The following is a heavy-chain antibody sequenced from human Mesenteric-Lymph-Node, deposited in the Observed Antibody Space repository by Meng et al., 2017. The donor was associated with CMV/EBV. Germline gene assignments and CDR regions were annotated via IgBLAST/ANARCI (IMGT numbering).Heavy chain of an antibody. CDR3: ARGRVEGDYYGMDV. J-gene: IGHJ6*02. V-gene: IGHV4-34*01. CDR1: DSSFSGYY. CDR2: INDSGST. D-gene: IGHD3-3*01. Sequence: SETLSLTCAVSDSSFSGYYWTWIRQPPGMGLEWIGEINDSGSTNYNPSLKSRVTISVDTSKNQFSLKLSSVTAADTAVYYCARGRVEGDYYGMDVWGQGTTVTVSS.